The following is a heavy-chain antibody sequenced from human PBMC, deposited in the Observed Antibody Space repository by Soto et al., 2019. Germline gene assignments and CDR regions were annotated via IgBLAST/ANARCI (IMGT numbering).Heavy chain of an antibody. J-gene: IGHJ4*02. Sequence: ASVKVSCKASGYPFSIYTMHWVRQAPGQGLEWMGWINTANGNTKYSQKVQGRVTISRDTSASTAYLELSSLRSEDTAVYYCARESYYNILNSFDYWGQGTLFTASS. CDR2: INTANGNT. CDR3: ARESYYNILNSFDY. CDR1: GYPFSIYT. D-gene: IGHD3-10*01. V-gene: IGHV1-3*04.